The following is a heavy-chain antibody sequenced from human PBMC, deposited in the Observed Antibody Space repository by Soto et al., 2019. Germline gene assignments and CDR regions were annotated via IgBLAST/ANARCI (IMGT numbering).Heavy chain of an antibody. V-gene: IGHV3-7*01. CDR2: IKPDGSDK. CDR1: EFTFSQHW. CDR3: ARGHYGRDY. Sequence: EVYLVESGGGLVQPGGSLRLSCAASEFTFSQHWMSWVRQALGKGLEWVADIKPDGSDKYYVDSVRGRFTISRDNAKNSAYLQMNSLRAEDTAVYYCARGHYGRDYWGQGTLVTVPS. J-gene: IGHJ4*02. D-gene: IGHD4-17*01.